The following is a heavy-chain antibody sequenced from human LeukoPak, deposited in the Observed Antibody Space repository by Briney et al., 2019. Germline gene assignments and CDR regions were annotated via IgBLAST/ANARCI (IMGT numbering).Heavy chain of an antibody. Sequence: GGSLKISCKGSGYSFSSYWIGWVRQMPGKGLEWMGIIYPGDSETRYSTSFQGQVTISTDKSISTACLQWSSLKASDTAMYYCARLAVARHCYFDYWGQGTLVTVSS. CDR3: ARLAVARHCYFDY. J-gene: IGHJ4*02. D-gene: IGHD6-19*01. CDR1: GYSFSSYW. V-gene: IGHV5-51*01. CDR2: IYPGDSET.